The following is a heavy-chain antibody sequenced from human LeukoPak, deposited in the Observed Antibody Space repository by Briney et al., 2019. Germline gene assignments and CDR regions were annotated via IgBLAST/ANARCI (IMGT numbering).Heavy chain of an antibody. CDR1: GFTFRDFG. J-gene: IGHJ5*02. V-gene: IGHV3-30*02. D-gene: IGHD6-13*01. CDR3: VKGGSSSHNWPDP. Sequence: PGGPLRLSCAASGFTFRDFGMHWVRQAPGKGLEWVAFIRNDGSKDYYPDSVKDRFTISRDNSGTTLYLQMHSLRIEDTAVYYCVKGGSSSHNWPDPWGQGILVTVS. CDR2: IRNDGSKD.